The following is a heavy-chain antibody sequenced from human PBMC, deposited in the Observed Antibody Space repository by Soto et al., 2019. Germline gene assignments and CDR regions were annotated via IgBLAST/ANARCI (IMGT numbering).Heavy chain of an antibody. CDR3: ARGRTVRYCSGGSRYQLIEFFDY. V-gene: IGHV1-8*01. CDR1: GYTFTSYD. J-gene: IGHJ4*02. D-gene: IGHD2-15*01. CDR2: MNPNSGNT. Sequence: QVQLVQSGAEVKKPGASVKVSCKASGYTFTSYDINWVRQATGQGLEWMGWMNPNSGNTGYAQKFQGRVTMTRNTSISTAYMELSSLRSEDTAVYYCARGRTVRYCSGGSRYQLIEFFDYWGQGTLVTVSS.